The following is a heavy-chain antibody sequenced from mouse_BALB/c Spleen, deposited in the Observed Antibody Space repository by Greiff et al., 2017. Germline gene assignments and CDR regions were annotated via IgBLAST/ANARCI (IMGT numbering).Heavy chain of an antibody. CDR3: TRLHYYGSSPFAY. CDR2: IRLKSNNYAT. CDR1: GFTFSNYW. V-gene: IGHV6-6*02. Sequence: EVKVEESGGGLVQPGGSMKLSCVASGFTFSNYWMNWVRQSPEKGLEWVAEIRLKSNNYATHYAESVKGRFTISRDDSKSSVYLQMNNLRAEDTGIYYCTRLHYYGSSPFAYWGQGTLVTVSA. J-gene: IGHJ3*01. D-gene: IGHD1-1*01.